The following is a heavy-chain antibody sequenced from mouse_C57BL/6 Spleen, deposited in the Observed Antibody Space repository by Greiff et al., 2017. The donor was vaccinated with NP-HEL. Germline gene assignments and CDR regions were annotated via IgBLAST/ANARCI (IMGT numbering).Heavy chain of an antibody. V-gene: IGHV1-50*01. CDR3: ARSYGYGAMDD. D-gene: IGHD2-2*01. CDR2: IDPSDSYT. CDR1: GYTFPSYW. Sequence: VQLQQPGAELVKPGASVKLSCKASGYTFPSYWMQWVKQRPGQGLEWIGEIDPSDSYTNYPQQFQGKATLTVDTSSSTAYMQLSSLRSEDSAVYYCARSYGYGAMDDWGQGTSVTVSS. J-gene: IGHJ4*01.